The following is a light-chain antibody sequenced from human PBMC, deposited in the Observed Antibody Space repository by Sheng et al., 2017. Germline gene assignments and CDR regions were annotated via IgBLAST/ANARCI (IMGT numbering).Light chain of an antibody. Sequence: DVQMTQSPSSLSASVGDRVSITCRASLDISKSLVWYQQKSGKAPKLLLYAASRLDTGVPSRFSGSGSGTDYTLTISSLQPEDFATYYCQQYYNTPRTFGPRDRRWNQT. V-gene: IGKV1-NL1*01. CDR1: LDISKS. J-gene: IGKJ1*01. CDR3: QQYYNTPRT. CDR2: AAS.